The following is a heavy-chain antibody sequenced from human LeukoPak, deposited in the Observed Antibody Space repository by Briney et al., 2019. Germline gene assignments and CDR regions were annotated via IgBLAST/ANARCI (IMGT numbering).Heavy chain of an antibody. CDR3: AKDPRVAAFSDAFDI. CDR1: GFTFSSYA. Sequence: PGGSLRLSCAASGFTFSSYAMSWVRQAPGKGLEWVSGITGSGGSTYYADSVKGRFTISRDNSKNTLYLQMNSLRAEDTAVYYCAKDPRVAAFSDAFDIWGQGTMVTVSS. CDR2: ITGSGGST. V-gene: IGHV3-23*01. D-gene: IGHD6-19*01. J-gene: IGHJ3*02.